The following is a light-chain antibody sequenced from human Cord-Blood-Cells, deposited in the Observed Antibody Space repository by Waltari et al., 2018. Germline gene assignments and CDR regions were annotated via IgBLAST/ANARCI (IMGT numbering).Light chain of an antibody. CDR1: QGISSD. CDR3: QQYYSYPRT. Sequence: AIRFTPLPSSFSALTVDRVTLTCRASQGISSDLAWYQQKPGKAPKLLIYAASTLQSGVPSRFSGSGSGTDFTLTISCLQSEDFATYYCQQYYSYPRTFGQGTKVEIK. J-gene: IGKJ1*01. CDR2: AAS. V-gene: IGKV1-8*01.